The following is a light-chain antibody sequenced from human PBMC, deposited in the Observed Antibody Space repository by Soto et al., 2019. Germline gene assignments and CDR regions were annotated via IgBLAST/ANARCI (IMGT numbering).Light chain of an antibody. Sequence: EIVLTQSPATLSLSPGERATLSCGASQSVSTYLAWYQQKPGQAPRLLIYDASNRATGIPARFSGSGSGTDFTLTINSLEPEDSAVYYCQQRGTFGPGTKVDIK. CDR3: QQRGT. V-gene: IGKV3-11*01. CDR1: QSVSTY. CDR2: DAS. J-gene: IGKJ3*01.